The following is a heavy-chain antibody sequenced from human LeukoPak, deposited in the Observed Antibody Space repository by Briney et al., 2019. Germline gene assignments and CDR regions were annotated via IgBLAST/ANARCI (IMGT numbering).Heavy chain of an antibody. CDR1: GFTFSSYW. V-gene: IGHV3-74*01. J-gene: IGHJ3*02. CDR3: ARDSPLGYCSGGSCSDAFDI. Sequence: PGGSLRLSCAASGFTFSSYWMHWVRQAPGKGLVWVSRINSDGSSTSYADSVKGRFTISRDNAKNTLCLQMNSLRAEDTAVYYCARDSPLGYCSGGSCSDAFDIWGQGTMVTVSS. CDR2: INSDGSST. D-gene: IGHD2-15*01.